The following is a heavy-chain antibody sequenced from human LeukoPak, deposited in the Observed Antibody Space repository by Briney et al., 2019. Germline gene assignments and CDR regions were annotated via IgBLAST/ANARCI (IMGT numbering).Heavy chain of an antibody. J-gene: IGHJ6*02. D-gene: IGHD3-10*01. V-gene: IGHV3-33*03. CDR3: ASLLTPYHGSGGGGMDV. CDR1: VFIFSTYG. Sequence: GGSLSLSCVASVFIFSTYGMHWVRQAPSKGVEWVAAICEDGTNIHYADSVKDRFTISRDNAKDTLLLQRTRLRVEDTSVYSCASLLTPYHGSGGGGMDVWGQGTTVTVSS. CDR2: ICEDGTNI.